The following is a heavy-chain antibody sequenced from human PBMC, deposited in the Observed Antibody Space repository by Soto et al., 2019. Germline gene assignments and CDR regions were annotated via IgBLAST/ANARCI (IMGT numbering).Heavy chain of an antibody. CDR3: AQGGGSYTTGWYNDN. CDR1: GVSLSNSY. V-gene: IGHV4-4*08. D-gene: IGHD6-19*01. Sequence: QVQLQESGPGLVKPSETMSLTCTVSGVSLSNSYCSWARQPPGKGLEWIGHIWSSGSTNYNPSLRSRVSLSVATPRTQVSLQLGSVTAPDTAVYYCAQGGGSYTTGWYNDNWGQGTLVTVSS. J-gene: IGHJ4*02. CDR2: IWSSGST.